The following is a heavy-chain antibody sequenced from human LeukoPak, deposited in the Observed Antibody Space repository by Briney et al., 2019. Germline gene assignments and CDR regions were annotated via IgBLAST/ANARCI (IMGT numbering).Heavy chain of an antibody. D-gene: IGHD3-10*01. CDR1: GFTFSSYA. Sequence: GGSLRLSCAASGFTFSSYAMSWVRQAPGKGMEWVSAISGSGGSTYNADSVKGRFTISRDNSKNTLYLQMNSLRAEDTAVYYCAKDLVTTAYTFGAYAFDIWGQGTMVTVSS. CDR2: ISGSGGST. J-gene: IGHJ3*02. CDR3: AKDLVTTAYTFGAYAFDI. V-gene: IGHV3-23*01.